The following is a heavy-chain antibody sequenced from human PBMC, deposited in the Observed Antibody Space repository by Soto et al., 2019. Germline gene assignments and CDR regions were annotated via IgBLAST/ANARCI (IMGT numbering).Heavy chain of an antibody. CDR1: GYTFTSYD. CDR2: MNPNSGNT. Sequence: GASVKVSFKASGYTFTSYDINWLRQATGQGLEWMGWMNPNSGNTGYAQKFQGRVTMTRNTSISTAYMELSSLRSEDTAVYYCARGNIFRYCSGGSCYGRYFDLWGRGTLVTVSS. V-gene: IGHV1-8*01. D-gene: IGHD2-15*01. J-gene: IGHJ2*01. CDR3: ARGNIFRYCSGGSCYGRYFDL.